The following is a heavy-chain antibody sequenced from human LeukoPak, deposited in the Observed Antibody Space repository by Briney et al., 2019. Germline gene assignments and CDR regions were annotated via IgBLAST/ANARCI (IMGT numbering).Heavy chain of an antibody. V-gene: IGHV5-51*01. Sequence: GESLKISCKGSGYSFTSYWIGWVRQMPGKGLEWMGIIYPGDSDTRYSPSFQGQVTISADKSISTAYLQWSSLKASDTAMYYYAMVKNSYGLNLDYWGQGTLVTVSS. CDR2: IYPGDSDT. J-gene: IGHJ4*02. CDR3: AMVKNSYGLNLDY. D-gene: IGHD5-18*01. CDR1: GYSFTSYW.